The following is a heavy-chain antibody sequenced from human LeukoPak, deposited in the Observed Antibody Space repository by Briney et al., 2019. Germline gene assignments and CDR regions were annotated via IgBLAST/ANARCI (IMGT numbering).Heavy chain of an antibody. CDR1: GYTFTGYY. CDR3: ARHYDYVWGSYREPRLDY. CDR2: INPNSGGT. J-gene: IGHJ4*02. D-gene: IGHD3-16*02. V-gene: IGHV1-2*02. Sequence: GASVKVSCKASGYTFTGYYMHWVRQAPGQGLEWMGWINPNSGGTNYAQKFQGRVTMTRDTSISTAYMELSRLRSDDTAVYYCARHYDYVWGSYREPRLDYWGQGTLVTVSS.